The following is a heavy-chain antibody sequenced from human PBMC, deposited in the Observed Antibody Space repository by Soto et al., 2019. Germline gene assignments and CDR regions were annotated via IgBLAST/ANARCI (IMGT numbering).Heavy chain of an antibody. J-gene: IGHJ6*02. CDR2: ISSSSSYI. D-gene: IGHD5-12*01. CDR1: GFTFSSYS. Sequence: PGGSLRLSCAASGFTFSSYSMNWVRQAPGKGLEWVSSISSSSSYIYYADSVKGRFTISRDNAKNSLYLQMNSLRAEDTAVYYCARDGLATPPVYYYGMDVWGQGTTVTVSS. V-gene: IGHV3-21*01. CDR3: ARDGLATPPVYYYGMDV.